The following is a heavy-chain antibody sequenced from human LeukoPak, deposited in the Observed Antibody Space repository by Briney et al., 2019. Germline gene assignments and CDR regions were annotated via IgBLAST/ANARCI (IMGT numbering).Heavy chain of an antibody. CDR1: GGSISSYC. CDR2: IYYSGST. V-gene: IGHV4-59*01. D-gene: IGHD5-18*01. J-gene: IGHJ4*02. CDR3: ARGSGYNYYFDY. Sequence: SETLSLTCTVSGGSISSYCWSWIRQPPGKGLEWIGYIYYSGSTNYNPSLKSRVTISVDTSKNQFSLKLSSVTAADTAVYYCARGSGYNYYFDYWGQGTLVTVSS.